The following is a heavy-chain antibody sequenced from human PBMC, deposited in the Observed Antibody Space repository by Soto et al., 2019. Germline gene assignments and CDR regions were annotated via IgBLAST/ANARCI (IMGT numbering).Heavy chain of an antibody. CDR1: GGTFSSYA. V-gene: IGHV1-69*13. D-gene: IGHD3-22*01. CDR3: ARVPVFFDNSGYPHYYYYYGMDV. Sequence: SVKVSCKASGGTFSSYAISWVRQAPGQGLDWMGGIIPIFGTANYAQKFQGRVTITADESTSTAYMELSSLRSEDTAVYYCARVPVFFDNSGYPHYYYYYGMDVWGQGTTVTVSS. J-gene: IGHJ6*02. CDR2: IIPIFGTA.